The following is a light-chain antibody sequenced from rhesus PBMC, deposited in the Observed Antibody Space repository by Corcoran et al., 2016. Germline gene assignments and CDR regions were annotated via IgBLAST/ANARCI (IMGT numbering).Light chain of an antibody. CDR2: EAS. CDR1: QGITND. J-gene: IGKJ1*01. CDR3: QHYYRTPRT. V-gene: IGKV1-25*01. Sequence: DIQMTQSPSSLSASVGDRVTITCRASQGITNDLDWYQQKTVKTPKLLIYEASSVQIGITSRVSGSGSGTDFPLTISSLQSEDFATYYCQHYYRTPRTFGQGTKVEIK.